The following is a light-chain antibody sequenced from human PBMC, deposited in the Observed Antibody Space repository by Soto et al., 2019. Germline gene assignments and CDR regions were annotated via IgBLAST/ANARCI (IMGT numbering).Light chain of an antibody. CDR3: SSYSRNTLVV. CDR1: SSDVGAYKY. CDR2: EAT. Sequence: QSALTQPASVSGSPGQSITISCAGTSSDVGAYKYVSWYQQHPGKAPKLLIYEATNRPSGVSDRFSASKSDNTASLTISGLQAEDEADYYCSSYSRNTLVVFGTGTKVTVL. V-gene: IGLV2-14*01. J-gene: IGLJ1*01.